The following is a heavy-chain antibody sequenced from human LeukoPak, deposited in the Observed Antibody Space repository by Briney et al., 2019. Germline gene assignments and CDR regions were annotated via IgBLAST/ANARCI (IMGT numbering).Heavy chain of an antibody. J-gene: IGHJ4*02. CDR2: IYYSGGT. Sequence: SETLSFTCTVSGGSISTYYWNWIRQPPGKGLEWIGYIYYSGGTNYNPSLKSRVTISVDTSKNQFSLKLNSVTAADTAVYYCARSGGYSSSWSLWGQGTLVSVSS. V-gene: IGHV4-59*01. CDR1: GGSISTYY. D-gene: IGHD6-13*01. CDR3: ARSGGYSSSWSL.